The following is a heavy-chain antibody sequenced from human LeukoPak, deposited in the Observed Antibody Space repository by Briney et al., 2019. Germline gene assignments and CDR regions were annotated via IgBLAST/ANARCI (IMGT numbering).Heavy chain of an antibody. V-gene: IGHV1-8*01. Sequence: ASVKVSCKASGYTFTSYDINWVRQATGQGLEWMGWMNPNSGNTGYAQKFQGRVTMTMNTSISTAYMELSSLRSEDTAVYYCARAFQYSSSSGEGYWGQGTLVTVSS. CDR3: ARAFQYSSSSGEGY. CDR2: MNPNSGNT. D-gene: IGHD6-6*01. CDR1: GYTFTSYD. J-gene: IGHJ4*02.